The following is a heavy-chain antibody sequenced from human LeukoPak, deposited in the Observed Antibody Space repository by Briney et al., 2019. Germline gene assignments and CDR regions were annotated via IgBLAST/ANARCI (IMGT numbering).Heavy chain of an antibody. CDR2: ISAYNGNT. V-gene: IGHV1-18*01. Sequence: ASVKVSCXASGYTFTSYGISWVRRAPGQGLEWMGWISAYNGNTNYAQKLQGRVTMTTDTSTSTAYMELRSLRSDDTAVYYCARVRKRGNWFDPWGQGTLVTVSS. CDR3: ARVRKRGNWFDP. CDR1: GYTFTSYG. J-gene: IGHJ5*02.